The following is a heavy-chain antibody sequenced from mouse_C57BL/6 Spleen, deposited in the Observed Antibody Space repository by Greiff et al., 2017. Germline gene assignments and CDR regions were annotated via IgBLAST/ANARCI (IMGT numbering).Heavy chain of an antibody. D-gene: IGHD1-1*01. J-gene: IGHJ2*01. CDR3: AREEAYYGFDY. CDR2: SDPNSGGT. CDR1: GYTFTSYW. Sequence: VQLQQPGAELVKPGASVKLSCKASGYTFTSYWMHWVKQRPGRGLEWIGRSDPNSGGTKYNEKFKSKATLTVDKPSSTAYMQRSSLTSEDSAVYYCAREEAYYGFDYWGQGTTLTVSS. V-gene: IGHV1-72*01.